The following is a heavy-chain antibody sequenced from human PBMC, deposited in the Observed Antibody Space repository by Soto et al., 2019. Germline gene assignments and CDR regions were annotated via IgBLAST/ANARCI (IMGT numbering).Heavy chain of an antibody. CDR3: VRVEMYAGEFTPNFDR. V-gene: IGHV4-39*01. Sequence: LSLTCTVSGDSLRSSYHYWGWIRQCPGKGLEWIGSIYYTGNTYYNPSLKRRVSLSVDMATNEISLRLRAESVADTAVYYCVRVEMYAGEFTPNFDRWGRGALVTVSS. CDR1: GDSLRSSYHY. CDR2: IYYTGNT. J-gene: IGHJ4*02. D-gene: IGHD2-8*01.